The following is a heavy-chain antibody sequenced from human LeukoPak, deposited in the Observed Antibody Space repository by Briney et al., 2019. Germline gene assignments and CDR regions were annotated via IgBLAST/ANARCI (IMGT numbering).Heavy chain of an antibody. CDR3: ARELKRGIAVAGTHDY. CDR2: INWNGGST. J-gene: IGHJ4*02. Sequence: GGSLRLSCAASGFTFDDYGMSWVRQAPGKGLEWISGINWNGGSTGYADSVKGRFTISRDNAKNSLYLQMNSLRAEDTALYYCARELKRGIAVAGTHDYWGQGTLVTVSS. V-gene: IGHV3-20*04. D-gene: IGHD6-19*01. CDR1: GFTFDDYG.